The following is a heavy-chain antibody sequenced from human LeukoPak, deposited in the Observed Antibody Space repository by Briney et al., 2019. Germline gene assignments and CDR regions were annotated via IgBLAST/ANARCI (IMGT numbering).Heavy chain of an antibody. CDR3: ARASAYYSGAFDY. CDR2: INHSGGT. D-gene: IGHD3-10*01. V-gene: IGHV4-34*01. Sequence: SETLSLTCAVYGGSFSGYYWSWIRQPPGKGLEWIGEINHSGGTNYNPSLKSRVTISVDTSKNQFSLKLSSVTAADTAVYYCARASAYYSGAFDYWGQGTLVTVSS. J-gene: IGHJ4*02. CDR1: GGSFSGYY.